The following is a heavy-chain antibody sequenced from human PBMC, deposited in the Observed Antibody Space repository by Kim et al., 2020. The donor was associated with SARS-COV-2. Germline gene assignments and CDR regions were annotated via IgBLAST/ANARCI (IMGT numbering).Heavy chain of an antibody. Sequence: SVKVSCEASGGTFSSYAISWVRQAPGQGLEWMGGIIPIFGTANYAQKFQGRVTITADESTSTAYMELSSLRSEDTAVYYCALAAAGLNWFDPWGQGTLVTVSS. CDR1: GGTFSSYA. D-gene: IGHD6-13*01. J-gene: IGHJ5*02. CDR3: ALAAAGLNWFDP. CDR2: IIPIFGTA. V-gene: IGHV1-69*13.